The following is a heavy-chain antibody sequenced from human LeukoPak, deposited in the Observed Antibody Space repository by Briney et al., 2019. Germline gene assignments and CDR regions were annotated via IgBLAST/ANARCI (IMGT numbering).Heavy chain of an antibody. J-gene: IGHJ3*02. CDR1: GFTFDDYA. Sequence: PGGSLRLSCAASGFTFDDYAMHWVRQAPGKGLEWVSYISSSGSTIYYADSVKGRFTISRDNAKNSLYLQMNSLRAEDTAVYYCAKHSSTWYSAFDIWGQGTMVTVSS. CDR3: AKHSSTWYSAFDI. D-gene: IGHD6-13*01. V-gene: IGHV3-48*03. CDR2: ISSSGSTI.